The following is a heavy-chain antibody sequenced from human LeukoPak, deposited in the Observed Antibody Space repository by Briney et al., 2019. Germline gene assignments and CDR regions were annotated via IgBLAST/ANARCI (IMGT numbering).Heavy chain of an antibody. CDR1: GGTFSSYA. D-gene: IGHD2-2*02. V-gene: IGHV1-69*13. CDR2: IIPIFGTA. J-gene: IGHJ4*02. CDR3: ARGGRERGVVPAAIAY. Sequence: ASVKVSCKASGGTFSSYAISWVRQAPGQGLEWMGGIIPIFGTANYAQKFQGRVTITADESTSTAYMELSSLRSEDTAVYYCARGGRERGVVPAAIAYWGQGTLVTVSS.